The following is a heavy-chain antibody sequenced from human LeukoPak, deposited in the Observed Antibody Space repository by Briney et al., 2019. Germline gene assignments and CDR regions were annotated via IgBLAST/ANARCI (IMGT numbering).Heavy chain of an antibody. J-gene: IGHJ4*02. CDR2: ISGSSSSR. CDR1: GFDFNTYS. Sequence: GGSLRLSCAASGFDFNTYSMNWVRQAPGKGLEWVSYISGSSSSRYYADSVKGRFTISRDNAKNSLYLQMNSLRVDDTAVYYCARSGAFDAHNCWGQGTLVTVSS. CDR3: ARSGAFDAHNC. V-gene: IGHV3-48*01. D-gene: IGHD3-16*01.